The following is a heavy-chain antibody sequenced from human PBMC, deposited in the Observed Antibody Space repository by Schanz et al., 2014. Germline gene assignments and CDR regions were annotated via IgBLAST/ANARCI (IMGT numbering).Heavy chain of an antibody. D-gene: IGHD2-2*01. V-gene: IGHV1-46*03. CDR1: GYPFTNYY. Sequence: QVQLVQSGAEVKKPGASVKLSCRASGYPFTNYYIHWVRQAPGQGLEWMGIINPSSGTTRIAQNFQGRLTVTRDTSTSTVNMELSSLRSEDTAVYYCARGGFFDSTSFDSWGQGTLVTVSS. CDR3: ARGGFFDSTSFDS. J-gene: IGHJ4*02. CDR2: INPSSGTT.